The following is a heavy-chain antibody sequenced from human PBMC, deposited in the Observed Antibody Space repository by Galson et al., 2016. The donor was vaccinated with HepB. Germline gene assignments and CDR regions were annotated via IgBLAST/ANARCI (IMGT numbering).Heavy chain of an antibody. CDR1: GFTFSNAW. Sequence: SLRLSCAASGFTFSNAWMTWVRQAPGKGLEWVGRIKTKTDGGTTDYAAPVKGRFTISRDDSKNTLSLQMNSLKTEDTAVYYCTTGQPLVGPTGWATPFDYWGQGTLVTVSS. CDR2: IKTKTDGGTT. V-gene: IGHV3-15*01. D-gene: IGHD1-26*01. J-gene: IGHJ4*02. CDR3: TTGQPLVGPTGWATPFDY.